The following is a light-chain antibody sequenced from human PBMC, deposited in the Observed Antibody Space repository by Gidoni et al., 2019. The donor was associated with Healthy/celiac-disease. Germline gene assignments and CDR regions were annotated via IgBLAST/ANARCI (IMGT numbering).Light chain of an antibody. CDR3: QQYDNLPPLT. Sequence: DLQIPQSPSSLSASVGDRVTITCQASQDISNYLNWYQQKPGKAPKLLIYDASNLETGVPSRFSGSGSGTDFTFTISSLQPEDIATHYCQQYDNLPPLTVGGGTKVEIK. J-gene: IGKJ4*01. V-gene: IGKV1-33*01. CDR2: DAS. CDR1: QDISNY.